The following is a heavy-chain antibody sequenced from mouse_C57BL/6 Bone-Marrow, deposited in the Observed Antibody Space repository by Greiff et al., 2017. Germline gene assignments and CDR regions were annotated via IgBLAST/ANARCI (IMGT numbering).Heavy chain of an antibody. D-gene: IGHD2-1*01. Sequence: QVQLQQPGAELVKPGASVKLSCKASGYTFTSYWMHWVKQRPGQGLEWIGMIHPNSGSTNYNEKFKSKATLTVDKSSSTAYMQLSSLTSEDSAVYYCASEGFYYSYYYAMDYWGQGTSVTVSS. CDR2: IHPNSGST. V-gene: IGHV1-64*01. CDR1: GYTFTSYW. J-gene: IGHJ4*01. CDR3: ASEGFYYSYYYAMDY.